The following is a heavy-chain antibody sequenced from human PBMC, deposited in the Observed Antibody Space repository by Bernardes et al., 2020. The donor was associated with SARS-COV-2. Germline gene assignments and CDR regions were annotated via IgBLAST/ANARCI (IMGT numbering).Heavy chain of an antibody. V-gene: IGHV4-59*01. D-gene: IGHD2-2*01. CDR3: AREVVVVPAAIGGDAFDI. Sequence: WVSLRLTCTVSGGSLSSSYWRWIRQPPGKGLEWIGYIYYSGSTNYNPSLKSRVTISVDTSKNQFSLKLRSVTAADTAVYYCAREVVVVPAAIGGDAFDIWGQGTMVTVSS. CDR1: GGSLSSSY. CDR2: IYYSGST. J-gene: IGHJ3*02.